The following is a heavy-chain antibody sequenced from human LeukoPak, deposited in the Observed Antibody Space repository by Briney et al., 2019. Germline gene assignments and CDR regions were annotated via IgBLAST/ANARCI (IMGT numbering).Heavy chain of an antibody. V-gene: IGHV3-21*01. Sequence: PGGSLRLSCAASGFTFSTYSMNWVRQAPGKGLEWVSSISSTSSYIYYADSVKGRFTISRDNAKNSLFLQMNSLRAEDTAVYYCARSFGGTVSDYWGQGTLVTVSS. CDR2: ISSTSSYI. J-gene: IGHJ4*02. CDR3: ARSFGGTVSDY. CDR1: GFTFSTYS. D-gene: IGHD3-10*01.